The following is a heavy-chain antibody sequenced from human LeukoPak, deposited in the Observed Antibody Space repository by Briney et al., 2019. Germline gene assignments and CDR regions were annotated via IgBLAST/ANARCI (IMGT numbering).Heavy chain of an antibody. V-gene: IGHV3-23*01. CDR2: ISGSGGST. D-gene: IGHD2-2*02. Sequence: PGGSLRLSCAASGFTFSSYAMSWVRQAPGKGLEWVSAISGSGGSTYYADSVKGRFTISRDNSKNTLYLQMNSLRAEDTAVYYCAKGPINHIVVVPAAIDYWGQGTLVTVSS. J-gene: IGHJ4*02. CDR1: GFTFSSYA. CDR3: AKGPINHIVVVPAAIDY.